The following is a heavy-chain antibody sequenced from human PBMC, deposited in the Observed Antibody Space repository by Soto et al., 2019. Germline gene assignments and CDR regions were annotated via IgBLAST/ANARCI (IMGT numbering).Heavy chain of an antibody. Sequence: SETLSLTCIVSGGSISSYYWSWIRQPPGKGLEWIGYIYYSGSTNYNPSLKSRVTISVDTSKNQFSLKLSSVTAADTAVYYCARDSAYSGSYDYWGQGTQVTVS. V-gene: IGHV4-59*01. J-gene: IGHJ4*02. CDR2: IYYSGST. CDR1: GGSISSYY. CDR3: ARDSAYSGSYDY. D-gene: IGHD1-26*01.